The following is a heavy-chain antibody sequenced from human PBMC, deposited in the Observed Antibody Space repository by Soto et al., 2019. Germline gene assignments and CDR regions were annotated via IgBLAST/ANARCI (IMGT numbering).Heavy chain of an antibody. CDR3: AKDRVPAAIGWFDP. V-gene: IGHV3-30*18. J-gene: IGHJ5*02. Sequence: PGGSLRLSCAASGFTFSSYGMHWVRQAPGKGLEWVAVISYDGSNKYYADSVKGRFTISRDNSKNTLYLQMNSLRAEDTAVYYCAKDRVPAAIGWFDPWGQGTLVTVSS. D-gene: IGHD2-2*01. CDR2: ISYDGSNK. CDR1: GFTFSSYG.